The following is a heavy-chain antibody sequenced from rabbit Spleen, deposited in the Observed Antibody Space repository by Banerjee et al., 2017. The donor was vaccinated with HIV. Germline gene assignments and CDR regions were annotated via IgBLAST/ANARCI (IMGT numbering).Heavy chain of an antibody. CDR1: GFDISKYG. J-gene: IGHJ4*01. CDR2: IDPIFGRT. Sequence: QEQVVESGGGLVQPGGSLKLSCTVSGFDISKYGVTWVRQAPGKGLEWIGYIDPIFGRTYYASWVNGRFTISSHNAQNTLYLQLNSLTAADTATYFCVRDLGYDDYSEKGYFNLWGQGTLVTVS. V-gene: IGHV1S47*01. CDR3: VRDLGYDDYSEKGYFNL. D-gene: IGHD2-1*01.